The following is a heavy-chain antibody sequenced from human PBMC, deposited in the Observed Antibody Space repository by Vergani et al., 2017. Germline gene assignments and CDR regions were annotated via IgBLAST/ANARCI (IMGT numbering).Heavy chain of an antibody. CDR2: TWYDGKNK. CDR1: GFPFNQFG. J-gene: IGHJ5*02. Sequence: QVQLVESGGGVVQPGRSLRLSCAASGFPFNQFGMHWVRQAPGKVLEWVAVTWYDGKNKQYADSVKGRFTISRDNSKSTMYLQMNSLRDEDTGVYYCARDLRLLYNRFDPWGQGTLVTVSS. V-gene: IGHV3-33*01. CDR3: ARDLRLLYNRFDP. D-gene: IGHD1-14*01.